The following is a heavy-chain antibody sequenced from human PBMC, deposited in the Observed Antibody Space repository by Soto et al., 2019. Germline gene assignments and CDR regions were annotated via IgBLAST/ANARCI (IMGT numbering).Heavy chain of an antibody. Sequence: EVQLIESGGGWVQPGTSLRVSCAASGFTFHEYAMHWVRQAPGKGLEWVSGISSDGDTIAYADSVQGRFTVFRDNAKNYRYLQMNSLRAEDTASYCWTKGGYDFIYYFGMDVWGQATTVTVSS. CDR1: GFTFHEYA. J-gene: IGHJ6*01. D-gene: IGHD5-12*01. CDR2: ISSDGDTI. CDR3: TKGGYDFIYYFGMDV. V-gene: IGHV3-9*01.